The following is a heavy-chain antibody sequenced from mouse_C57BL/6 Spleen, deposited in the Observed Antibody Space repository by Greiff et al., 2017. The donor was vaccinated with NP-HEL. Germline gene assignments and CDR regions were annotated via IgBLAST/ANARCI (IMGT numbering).Heavy chain of an antibody. CDR1: GFTFSSYG. CDR3: ARQGGSTMITTGTSYGYFDV. D-gene: IGHD2-4*01. V-gene: IGHV5-6*01. CDR2: ISSGGSYT. J-gene: IGHJ1*03. Sequence: EVQRVESGGDLVKPGGSLKLSCAASGFTFSSYGMSWVRQTPDKRLEWVATISSGGSYTYYPDSVKGRFTISRDNAKNTLYLQMSSLKSEDTAMYYCARQGGSTMITTGTSYGYFDVWGTGTTVTVSS.